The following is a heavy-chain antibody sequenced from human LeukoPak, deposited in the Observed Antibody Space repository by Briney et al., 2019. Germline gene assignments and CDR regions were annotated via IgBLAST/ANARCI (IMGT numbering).Heavy chain of an antibody. CDR3: ARVASEVFWSGPLRSNWYFDL. V-gene: IGHV4-61*08. Sequence: PSETLSLTCTVSGGSISSGGYYWSWIRQHPGKGLEWIGYIYYSGSTNYNPSLKSRVTISVDTSKNQFSLKLSSVTAADTAVYYCARVASEVFWSGPLRSNWYFDLWGRGTLVTASS. CDR2: IYYSGST. CDR1: GGSISSGGYY. D-gene: IGHD3-3*01. J-gene: IGHJ2*01.